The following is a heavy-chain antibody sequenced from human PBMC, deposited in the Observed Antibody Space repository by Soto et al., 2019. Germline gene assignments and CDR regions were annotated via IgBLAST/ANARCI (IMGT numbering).Heavy chain of an antibody. CDR1: GVSISSSSYY. Sequence: QMQLQESGPGLVKPSETLSLTCTVSGVSISSSSYYCSWIRQPPGKGLEWIGNIYSGGTTYFNPSLKSRVTISADTSNNRFPLRLIAASAAERAVYYCARSRPSTYYYGMDACGQGTTVTVSS. CDR3: ARSRPSTYYYGMDA. CDR2: IYSGGTT. J-gene: IGHJ6*02. V-gene: IGHV4-39*02.